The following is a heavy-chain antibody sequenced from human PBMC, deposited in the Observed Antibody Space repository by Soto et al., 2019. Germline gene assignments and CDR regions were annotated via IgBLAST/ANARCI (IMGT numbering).Heavy chain of an antibody. J-gene: IGHJ6*02. CDR2: ISPFNGNT. CDR3: ARDQSFDRSYYYGIDV. Sequence: QVQLVQSGAEVKKPGASVKVSCKSSGYPFTHYGITWVRQTPGQGPEWMGWISPFNGNTNYGQTLQGRVTLTTDTSTSTVDIELRSLRSDDTAVYYCARDQSFDRSYYYGIDVWGQGTTVTVSS. D-gene: IGHD3-10*01. V-gene: IGHV1-18*01. CDR1: GYPFTHYG.